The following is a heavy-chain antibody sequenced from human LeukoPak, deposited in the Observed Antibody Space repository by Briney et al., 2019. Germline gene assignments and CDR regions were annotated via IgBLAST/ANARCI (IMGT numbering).Heavy chain of an antibody. CDR3: ARDSVNRNYGYFY. CDR2: IDYSGST. J-gene: IGHJ4*02. Sequence: SETLSLTCTVSGGSISSSSYYWGWICQPPGKGLEWIGSIDYSGSTYYNPSLKSRITISVDTSKNQFSLKLSSVTAADTAVYYRARDSVNRNYGYFYWGQGTLGTVSS. V-gene: IGHV4-39*07. CDR1: GGSISSSSYY. D-gene: IGHD5-18*01.